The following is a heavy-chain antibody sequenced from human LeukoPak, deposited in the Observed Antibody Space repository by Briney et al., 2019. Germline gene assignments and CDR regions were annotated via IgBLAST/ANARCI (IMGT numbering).Heavy chain of an antibody. J-gene: IGHJ4*02. CDR1: GGTFSSYA. CDR3: ARVTGYCSSTSCLYYFDY. V-gene: IGHV1-69*05. CDR2: IIPIFGTA. Sequence: SVKVSCKASGGTFSSYAISWVRQAPGQGLEWMGGIIPIFGTANYAQKFRGRVTITTDESTSTAYMELSSLRSEDTAVYYCARVTGYCSSTSCLYYFDYWGQGTLVTVSS. D-gene: IGHD2-2*01.